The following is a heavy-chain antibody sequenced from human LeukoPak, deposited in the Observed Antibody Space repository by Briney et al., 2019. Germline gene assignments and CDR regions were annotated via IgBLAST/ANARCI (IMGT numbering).Heavy chain of an antibody. J-gene: IGHJ6*03. Sequence: PGGSLRLSCAASGFTFSSYSMNWVRQAPGKGLDWVSSISSSSSTIYYADSVKGRFTISRDNAKNSLYLQMNSLRAEDTAVYYCARDLKVFGVVSPGSAYYYYYYMDVWGKGTTVTVSS. CDR3: ARDLKVFGVVSPGSAYYYYYYMDV. D-gene: IGHD3-3*01. CDR2: ISSSSSTI. CDR1: GFTFSSYS. V-gene: IGHV3-48*01.